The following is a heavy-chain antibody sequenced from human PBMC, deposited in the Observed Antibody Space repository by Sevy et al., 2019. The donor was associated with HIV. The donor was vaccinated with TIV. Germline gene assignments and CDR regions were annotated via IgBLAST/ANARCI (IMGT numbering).Heavy chain of an antibody. Sequence: GGSLRLSCAASGFTFTLYSMHWVRQAPGKGLEWVATISFDGSNKHYADSVKGRFTISRDNSQNSLYLQMNSLRTEDTAVYYCALERLSSDVAEYFQNWGRAPWSPSPQ. CDR1: GFTFTLYS. CDR2: ISFDGSNK. J-gene: IGHJ1*01. D-gene: IGHD1-1*01. CDR3: ALERLSSDVAEYFQN. V-gene: IGHV3-30-3*01.